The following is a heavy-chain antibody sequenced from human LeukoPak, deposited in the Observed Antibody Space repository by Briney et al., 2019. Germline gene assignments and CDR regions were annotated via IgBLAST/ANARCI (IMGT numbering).Heavy chain of an antibody. D-gene: IGHD1-1*01. CDR1: GFTFNDYA. Sequence: GGSLRLSCAGSGFTFNDYALHWVRQAPGKGLEWVAFVTYDGSSVYYRESLKDRFTISRDYSRNTLYLQMDSLRGEDTAVYYWASVGVPRRYNMYFYMDVWGKGTTVTVSS. CDR2: VTYDGSSV. J-gene: IGHJ6*03. V-gene: IGHV3-30*04. CDR3: ASVGVPRRYNMYFYMDV.